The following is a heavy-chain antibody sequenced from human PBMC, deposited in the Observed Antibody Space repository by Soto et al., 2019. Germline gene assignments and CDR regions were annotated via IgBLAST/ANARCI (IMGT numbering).Heavy chain of an antibody. V-gene: IGHV3-15*01. D-gene: IGHD2-2*01. CDR2: IKSKTDGGTT. CDR3: TTMGLDCSSTSCYLFYYYMDV. Sequence: EVQLVESGGGLVKPGGSLRLSCAASGFTFSNAWMSWVRQAPGKGLEWVGRIKSKTDGGTTDYAAPVKGRFTISRDDSKNTLYLQMNSLKTGDTAVYYCTTMGLDCSSTSCYLFYYYMDVWGKGTTVTVSS. J-gene: IGHJ6*03. CDR1: GFTFSNAW.